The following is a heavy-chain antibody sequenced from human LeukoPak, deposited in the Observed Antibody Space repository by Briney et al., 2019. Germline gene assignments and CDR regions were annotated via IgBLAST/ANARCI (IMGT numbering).Heavy chain of an antibody. J-gene: IGHJ5*02. CDR2: IYYSGST. CDR3: AREREYCSGGSCRRWFDP. Sequence: SETLSLTCTVSGGSISSYYWNWIRQPPGKGLEWIGYIYYSGSTNFNPSLKSRVTISEDTSKNHFSLRLSSVTAADTAVYYCAREREYCSGGSCRRWFDPWGQGTLVTVSS. V-gene: IGHV4-59*01. CDR1: GGSISSYY. D-gene: IGHD2-15*01.